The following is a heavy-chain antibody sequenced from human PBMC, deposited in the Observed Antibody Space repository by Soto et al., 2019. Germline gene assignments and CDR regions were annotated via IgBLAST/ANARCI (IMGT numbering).Heavy chain of an antibody. Sequence: QVQLQESGPGLVKPSGTLSLTCAVSGGSFTSNNWWTWARQPPGQGLEWIGEIYRTGSTNYNPSLKSRVTISLDKSENQFSLTVTSLTDADTAVYYCASRDPGTSVDYWGQGTLVTVSS. D-gene: IGHD1-7*01. V-gene: IGHV4-4*02. CDR3: ASRDPGTSVDY. CDR1: GGSFTSNNW. CDR2: IYRTGST. J-gene: IGHJ4*02.